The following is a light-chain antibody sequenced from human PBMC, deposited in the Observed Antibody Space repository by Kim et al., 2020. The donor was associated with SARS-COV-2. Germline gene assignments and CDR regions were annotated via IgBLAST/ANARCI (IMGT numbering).Light chain of an antibody. CDR2: EVS. J-gene: IGLJ1*01. CDR1: SSDVGSYNL. Sequence: GQPFAIYSPGTSSDVGSYNLVSWYQQHPGKTPKLMIYEVSQRPSGVSNRFSGSESGNTASLTISGLQAEDEADYYCCSYAGSSTYVFGTGTKFTVL. CDR3: CSYAGSSTYV. V-gene: IGLV2-23*02.